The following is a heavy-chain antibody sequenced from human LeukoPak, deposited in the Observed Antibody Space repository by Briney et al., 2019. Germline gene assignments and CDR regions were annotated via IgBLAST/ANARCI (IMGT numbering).Heavy chain of an antibody. CDR1: GGSISSSSYY. V-gene: IGHV4-39*01. CDR2: IYYSGST. CDR3: ARTRGSSGWSPFDY. D-gene: IGHD6-19*01. J-gene: IGHJ4*02. Sequence: SETLSLTCTVSGGSISSSSYYWGWIRQPPGKGLEWIGSIYYSGSTYYNPSLKSRVTISVDTSKNQFSLKLSSVTAADTAVYYCARTRGSSGWSPFDYWGQGTLVTVS.